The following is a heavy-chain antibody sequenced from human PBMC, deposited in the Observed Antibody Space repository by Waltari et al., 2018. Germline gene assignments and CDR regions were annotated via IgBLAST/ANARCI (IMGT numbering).Heavy chain of an antibody. J-gene: IGHJ5*02. CDR3: VRVIVNPGRFDP. CDR2: IFHSGET. D-gene: IGHD3-16*02. Sequence: LQESGPSVIKASETLSLTCTVTGSSIRDGYFWGWVRQPPTKELEWIGSIFHSGETYYNPSLGGRFALSVDTSKEHISLTLVSVTAADTAVYFCVRVIVNPGRFDPWGPGHLVSVST. CDR1: GSSIRDGYF. V-gene: IGHV4-38-2*02.